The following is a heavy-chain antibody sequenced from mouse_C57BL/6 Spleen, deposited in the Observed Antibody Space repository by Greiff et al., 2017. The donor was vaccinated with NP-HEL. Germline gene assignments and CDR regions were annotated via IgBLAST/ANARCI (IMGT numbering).Heavy chain of an antibody. D-gene: IGHD1-1*01. V-gene: IGHV1-55*01. Sequence: VKLQESGAELVKPGASVKMSCKASGYTFTSYWITWVKQRPGQGLEWIGDIYPGSGSTNYNEKFKSKATLTVDTSSSTAYMQLSSLTSEDSAVYYCAKKVVADWYFDVWGTGTTVTVSS. CDR1: GYTFTSYW. J-gene: IGHJ1*03. CDR3: AKKVVADWYFDV. CDR2: IYPGSGST.